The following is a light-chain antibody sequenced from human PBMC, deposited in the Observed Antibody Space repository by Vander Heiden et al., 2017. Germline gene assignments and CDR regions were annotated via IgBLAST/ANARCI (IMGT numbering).Light chain of an antibody. V-gene: IGLV3-25*03. CDR3: QSADSSGADVV. CDR2: KDS. J-gene: IGLJ2*01. Sequence: SYELPQPPSVSVSPGQTARITCSGDALPKQYAFWYQQKPGQAPVLVMYKDSERSSGIPDRFSGSSSGTTVTLTISGVQAEDEADYYCQSADSSGADVVFGGGTKLTVL. CDR1: ALPKQY.